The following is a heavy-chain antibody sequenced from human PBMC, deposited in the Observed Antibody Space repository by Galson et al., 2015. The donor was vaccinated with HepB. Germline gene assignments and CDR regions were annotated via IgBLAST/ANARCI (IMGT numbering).Heavy chain of an antibody. D-gene: IGHD5-18*01. CDR2: IIPIFGTA. CDR3: AKSSRIQLWFIDY. CDR1: GGTFSSYA. J-gene: IGHJ4*02. Sequence: SVKVSCKASGGTFSSYAISWVRQAPGQGLEWMGGIIPIFGTANYAQKFQGRVTITADESTSTAYMELSSLRAEDTAVYYCAKSSRIQLWFIDYWGQGTLVTVSS. V-gene: IGHV1-69*13.